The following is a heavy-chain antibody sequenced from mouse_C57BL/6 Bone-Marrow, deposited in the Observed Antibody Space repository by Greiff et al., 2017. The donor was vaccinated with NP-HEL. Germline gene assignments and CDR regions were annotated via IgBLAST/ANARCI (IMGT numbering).Heavy chain of an antibody. CDR3: ARGDYSNSYDFDY. Sequence: EVHLVESGGGLVKPGGSLKLSCAASGFTFSSYAMSWVRQTPEKRLEWVATISDVGSYTSYPDNVMGRFTISRDNAKNNLYLQMSHLKSEDTAMYYGARGDYSNSYDFDYWGQGTTLTVSS. J-gene: IGHJ2*01. CDR1: GFTFSSYA. CDR2: ISDVGSYT. D-gene: IGHD2-5*01. V-gene: IGHV5-4*01.